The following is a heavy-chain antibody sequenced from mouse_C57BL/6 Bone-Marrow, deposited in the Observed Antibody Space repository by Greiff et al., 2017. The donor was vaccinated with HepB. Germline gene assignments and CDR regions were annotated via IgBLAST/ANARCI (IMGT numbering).Heavy chain of an antibody. CDR3: ARKSPLLPHYAMDY. V-gene: IGHV2-2*01. D-gene: IGHD1-1*01. Sequence: VKLMESGPGLVQPSQSLSITCTVSGFSLTSYGVHWVRQSPGKGLEWLGVIWSGGSTDYNAAFISRLSISKDNSKSQVFFKMNRLQADDTAIYYCARKSPLLPHYAMDYWGQGTSVTVSS. CDR1: GFSLTSYG. CDR2: IWSGGST. J-gene: IGHJ4*01.